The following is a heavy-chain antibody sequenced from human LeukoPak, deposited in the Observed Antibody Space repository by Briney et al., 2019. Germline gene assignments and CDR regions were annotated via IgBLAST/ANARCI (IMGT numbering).Heavy chain of an antibody. V-gene: IGHV1-69*05. CDR1: GGTFSSYA. CDR2: IIPIFGTA. J-gene: IGHJ6*03. CDR3: ARGTPVQQLKYYYYMDV. Sequence: GASVKVSCKASGGTFSSYAISWVRQAPGQGLEWMGGIIPIFGTANYAQEFQGRVTITTDESTSTAYMELSSLRSEDTAVYYCARGTPVQQLKYYYYMDVWGKGTTVTVSS. D-gene: IGHD6-13*01.